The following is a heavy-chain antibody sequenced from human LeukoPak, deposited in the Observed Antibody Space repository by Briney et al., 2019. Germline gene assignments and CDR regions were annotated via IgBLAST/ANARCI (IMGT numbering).Heavy chain of an antibody. Sequence: SETLSLTCTVSGGSISGSSYYLGWIRQTPGKGLEWIGAIYYSGSTYYSPPLKSRVTISVDTSKSRFSLKLSSVTAADTAVYYCRLQLNYDYWGQGTLVTVSS. CDR1: GGSISGSSYY. CDR3: RLQLNYDY. D-gene: IGHD5-12*01. V-gene: IGHV4-39*01. J-gene: IGHJ4*02. CDR2: IYYSGST.